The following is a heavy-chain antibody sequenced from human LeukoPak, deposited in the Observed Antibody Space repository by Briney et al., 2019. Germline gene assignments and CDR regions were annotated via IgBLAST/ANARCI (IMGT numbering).Heavy chain of an antibody. V-gene: IGHV1-8*03. CDR3: ARGRKYSSSSGFDY. CDR1: GYTFTSYD. CDR2: MNPNSGNT. J-gene: IGHJ4*02. Sequence: ASVKVSCKASGYTFTSYDINWVRQAPGQGLEGMGWMNPNSGNTGYAQKFQGRVTITRNTFISTAYMELSSLRSEDTAVYYCARGRKYSSSSGFDYWGQGTLVTVSS. D-gene: IGHD6-6*01.